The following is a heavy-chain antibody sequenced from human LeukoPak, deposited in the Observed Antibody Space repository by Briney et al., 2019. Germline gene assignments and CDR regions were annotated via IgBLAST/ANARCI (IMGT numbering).Heavy chain of an antibody. CDR1: GGSFSGYY. J-gene: IGHJ4*02. CDR2: INHSGST. CDR3: ARRFRAYYYGSGSYGFDY. Sequence: PSETLSLTCAVYGGSFSGYYWSWIRQPPGKGLEWIGEINHSGSTNYNPSLKSRVTISVDTSKNQFSLKLSSVTAADTAVYYCARRFRAYYYGSGSYGFDYWGQGTLVTVSS. V-gene: IGHV4-34*01. D-gene: IGHD3-10*01.